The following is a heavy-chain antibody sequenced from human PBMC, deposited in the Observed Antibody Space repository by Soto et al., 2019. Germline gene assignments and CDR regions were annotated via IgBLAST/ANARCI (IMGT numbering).Heavy chain of an antibody. CDR1: GGSISSGGYY. CDR2: IYYSGST. J-gene: IGHJ4*02. Sequence: QVQLQESGPGLVKPSQTLSLTCTVSGGSISSGGYYWSWIRQHPGKGLEWIGYIYYSGSTYNNPYLKSRLTISVNTSKNQFSLTRSSVTAADTAVYYCARAKAGGYYDYYFDYWGKGTLVTVSS. CDR3: ARAKAGGYYDYYFDY. D-gene: IGHD3-22*01. V-gene: IGHV4-31*03.